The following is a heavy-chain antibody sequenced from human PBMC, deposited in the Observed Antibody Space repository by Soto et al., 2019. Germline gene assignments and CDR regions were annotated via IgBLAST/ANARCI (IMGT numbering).Heavy chain of an antibody. V-gene: IGHV1-2*02. CDR2: INPDNGAA. Sequence: QVQLVQSGAEVKKPGASVKVSCQVSGYTFTGYYLHWARQAPGQGLEWMGWINPDNGAANYAQQFQGRVTMTRDTSISKVYMEFSSLRSDDTGVYFCERGEDYRWLCHYLDYWGQGALVTVSS. CDR1: GYTFTGYY. D-gene: IGHD2-8*02. CDR3: ERGEDYRWLCHYLDY. J-gene: IGHJ4*02.